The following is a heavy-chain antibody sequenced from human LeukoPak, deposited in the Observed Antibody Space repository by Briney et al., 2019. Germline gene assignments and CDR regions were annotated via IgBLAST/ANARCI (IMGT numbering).Heavy chain of an antibody. Sequence: SETLSLTCTVSGGSISSSSYYWGWIRQPPGKGLEWIAYIHYSGSTNYNPSLKSRVTISVDTSKNQFSLKLSSVTAADTAVYYCARVVAMYYDILTGPNNWFDPWGQGTLVTVSS. J-gene: IGHJ5*02. D-gene: IGHD3-9*01. V-gene: IGHV4-61*05. CDR3: ARVVAMYYDILTGPNNWFDP. CDR1: GGSISSSSYY. CDR2: IHYSGST.